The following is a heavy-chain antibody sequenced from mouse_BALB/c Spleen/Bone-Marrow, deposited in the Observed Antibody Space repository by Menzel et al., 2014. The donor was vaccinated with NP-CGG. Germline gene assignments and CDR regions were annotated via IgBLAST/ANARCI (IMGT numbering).Heavy chain of an antibody. V-gene: IGHV1-67*01. Sequence: QVHLQQSGPELVRPGVSVKISCKGSGYTFTDYAMHWVKQSHAKSLEWIGVISTYSANTNYNKKCKGKDTVTVNKYSSTAYMEIDRMTSEDSAIYYCARRGYGSSPFDYWGHGTPGTVSS. CDR2: ISTYSANT. J-gene: IGHJ2*01. D-gene: IGHD1-1*01. CDR1: GYTFTDYA. CDR3: ARRGYGSSPFDY.